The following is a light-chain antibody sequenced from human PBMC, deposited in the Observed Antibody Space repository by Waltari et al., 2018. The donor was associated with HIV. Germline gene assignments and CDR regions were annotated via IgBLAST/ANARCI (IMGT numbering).Light chain of an antibody. Sequence: EIVMTQSPATLSVSPRERATLSCRASQSVSSNLAWYQQKPGQAPRVLIYGASTRATGIPARFSGSGSGTEFTLTISSLQSEDFAVYYCHQYNNWPQTFGQGTKVEIK. V-gene: IGKV3-15*01. CDR2: GAS. J-gene: IGKJ1*01. CDR1: QSVSSN. CDR3: HQYNNWPQT.